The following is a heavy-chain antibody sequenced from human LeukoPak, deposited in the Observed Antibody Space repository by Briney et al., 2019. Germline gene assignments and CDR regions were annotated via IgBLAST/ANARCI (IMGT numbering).Heavy chain of an antibody. J-gene: IGHJ4*02. CDR2: ISVYNGNT. CDR3: ARDGYIYGSLDY. Sequence: ASVKVSCKASGYTFISYGITWVRQAPGQGLEWMGWISVYNGNTNYAQKLQGRVTMTTDTSTSTAYMELRSLTSDDTAVYFCARDGYIYGSLDYWGQGTLVTVSP. CDR1: GYTFISYG. V-gene: IGHV1-18*04. D-gene: IGHD5-18*01.